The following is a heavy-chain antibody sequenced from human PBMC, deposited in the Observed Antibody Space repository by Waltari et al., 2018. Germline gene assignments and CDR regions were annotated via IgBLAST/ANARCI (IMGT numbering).Heavy chain of an antibody. V-gene: IGHV3-49*04. CDR3: SLYSSSRSFGY. J-gene: IGHJ4*02. Sequence: EVQLVESGGGLVQPGRSLRLSCTASGFTFGDYAMSWVRQAPGKGLEWVGFIRSKAYGGTTEYAASVKGRFTISRDDSKSIAYLQMNSLKTEDTAVYYCSLYSSSRSFGYWGQGTLVTVSS. CDR1: GFTFGDYA. CDR2: IRSKAYGGTT. D-gene: IGHD6-6*01.